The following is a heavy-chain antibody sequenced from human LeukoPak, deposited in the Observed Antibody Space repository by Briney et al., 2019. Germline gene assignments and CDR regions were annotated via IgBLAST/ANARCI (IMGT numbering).Heavy chain of an antibody. CDR1: GFTFSSYA. Sequence: PGGSLRLSCAASGFTFSSYAMSWVRHAPGKGLEWVSAISGSGGSTYYADSVKGRFTISRDNSKNTLYLQMSSLRAEDTAVYYCAKVYLFNDYEGGYFDYWGQGTLVTVSS. V-gene: IGHV3-23*01. CDR2: ISGSGGST. CDR3: AKVYLFNDYEGGYFDY. J-gene: IGHJ4*02. D-gene: IGHD4-17*01.